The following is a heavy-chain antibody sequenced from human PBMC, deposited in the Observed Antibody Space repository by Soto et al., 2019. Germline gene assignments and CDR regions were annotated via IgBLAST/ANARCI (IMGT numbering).Heavy chain of an antibody. J-gene: IGHJ4*02. Sequence: GGSLRLSCAASGFTFSSYAMHWVRQAPGKGLEWVAVISYDGSNKYYADSVKGRFTISRDNSKNTLYLQMNSLRAEDTAVYYCAKGKWLLHPYYFDYWGQGTLVTVSS. V-gene: IGHV3-30-3*01. CDR1: GFTFSSYA. CDR2: ISYDGSNK. CDR3: AKGKWLLHPYYFDY. D-gene: IGHD3-3*01.